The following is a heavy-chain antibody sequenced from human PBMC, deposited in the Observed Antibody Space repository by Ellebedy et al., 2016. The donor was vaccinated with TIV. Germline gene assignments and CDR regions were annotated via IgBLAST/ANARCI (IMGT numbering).Heavy chain of an antibody. CDR3: ASLPHYGDSGP. V-gene: IGHV1-2*02. D-gene: IGHD4-17*01. J-gene: IGHJ5*02. Sequence: AASVKVSCKASGYTFTSYYIHWVRQAPGQGLEWMGWINPNSGGTNYAQKFQGRVTMTRDTSISTAYMELSRLRSDDTAVYYCASLPHYGDSGPWGQGTLVTVSS. CDR1: GYTFTSYY. CDR2: INPNSGGT.